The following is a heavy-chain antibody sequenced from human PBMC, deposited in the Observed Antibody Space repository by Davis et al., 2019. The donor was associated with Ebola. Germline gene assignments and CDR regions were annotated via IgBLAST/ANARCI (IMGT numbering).Heavy chain of an antibody. CDR3: ARDQLATSGTSYYGLDV. V-gene: IGHV1-18*01. Sequence: AASVKVSCKASGYTFTSYGISWVRQPPGQGLEWMGWISAYNGNTNYAQKLQGRVTMTTDTSTNTAYMELRSLRSDDTAIYFCARDQLATSGTSYYGLDVWGQGTTVTVSS. CDR1: GYTFTSYG. J-gene: IGHJ6*02. CDR2: ISAYNGNT. D-gene: IGHD6-13*01.